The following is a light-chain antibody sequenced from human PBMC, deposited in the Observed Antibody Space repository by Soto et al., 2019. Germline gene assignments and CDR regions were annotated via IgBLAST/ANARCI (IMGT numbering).Light chain of an antibody. CDR3: MQTTHWPRT. V-gene: IGKV2-30*01. Sequence: DVVMTQSPLSLPVTLGQTSSISCRSSQSLETSDGDTYLNWFHQRPGQSPRRLIYKVSKRDSGVPDRFSGSGAGTDFTLKSTRVEAEDVGVYYCMQTTHWPRTFGQGTKVEI. CDR1: QSLETSDGDTY. CDR2: KVS. J-gene: IGKJ1*01.